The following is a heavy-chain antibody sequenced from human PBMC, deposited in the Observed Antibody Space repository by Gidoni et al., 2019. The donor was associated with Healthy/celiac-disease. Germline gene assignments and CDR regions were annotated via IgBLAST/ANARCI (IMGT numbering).Heavy chain of an antibody. CDR3: ARHRCCGYSYAFDY. V-gene: IGHV4-39*01. CDR1: GGSISSSSYY. J-gene: IGHJ4*02. CDR2: IYYSGST. Sequence: QLQLQESGPGLVKPSETLSLTCTVSGGSISSSSYYWGWIRQPPGKGLEWIGSIYYSGSTYYNPSLKSRVTISVDTSKNQFSLKLSSVTAADTAVYYCARHRCCGYSYAFDYWGQGTLVTVSS. D-gene: IGHD5-18*01.